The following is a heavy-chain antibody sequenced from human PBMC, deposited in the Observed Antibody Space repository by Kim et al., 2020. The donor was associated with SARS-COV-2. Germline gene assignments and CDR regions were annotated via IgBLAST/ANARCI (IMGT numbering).Heavy chain of an antibody. D-gene: IGHD6-6*01. V-gene: IGHV1-69*13. Sequence: SVKVSCKASGGTFSSYAISWVRQAPGQGLEWMGGIIPIFGTANYAQKLQGRVTITADESTSTAYMELSSLRSEDTAVYYCARVRQHYEQLVPFDAFDIWGQGTMVTVSS. CDR1: GGTFSSYA. CDR3: ARVRQHYEQLVPFDAFDI. J-gene: IGHJ3*02. CDR2: IIPIFGTA.